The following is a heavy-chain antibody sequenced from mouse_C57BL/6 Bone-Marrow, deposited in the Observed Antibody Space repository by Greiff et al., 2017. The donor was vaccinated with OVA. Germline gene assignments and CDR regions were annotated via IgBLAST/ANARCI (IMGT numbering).Heavy chain of an antibody. CDR3: ARKELRLRAMDY. J-gene: IGHJ4*01. D-gene: IGHD3-2*02. V-gene: IGHV1-76*01. CDR1: GYTFTDYY. CDR2: IYPGSGNT. Sequence: QVQLKQSGAELVRPGASVKLSCKASGYTFTDYYINWVKQRPGQGLEWIARIYPGSGNTYYNEKFKGKATLTAEKSSSTAYMQLSSLTSEDSAVYFCARKELRLRAMDYWGQGTSVTVSS.